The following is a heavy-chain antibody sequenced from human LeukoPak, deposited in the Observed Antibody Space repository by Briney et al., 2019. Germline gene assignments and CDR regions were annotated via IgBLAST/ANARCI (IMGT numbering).Heavy chain of an antibody. CDR2: ISSSSSYI. J-gene: IGHJ4*02. CDR1: GFTFSSYS. CDR3: ARYYDFWSGYLSGDWYYFDH. Sequence: GGSLRLSCAASGFTFSSYSMNWVRQAPGKGLEWVSSISSSSSYIYYADSVKGRFTISRDNAKNSLYLQMNSLRAEDTAVYYCARYYDFWSGYLSGDWYYFDHWGQGTLVTVSS. D-gene: IGHD3-3*01. V-gene: IGHV3-21*01.